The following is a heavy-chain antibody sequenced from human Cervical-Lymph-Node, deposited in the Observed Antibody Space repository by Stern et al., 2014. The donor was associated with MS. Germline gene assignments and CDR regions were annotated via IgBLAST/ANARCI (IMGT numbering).Heavy chain of an antibody. CDR1: GGTFSSYA. J-gene: IGHJ6*02. D-gene: IGHD1-26*01. V-gene: IGHV1-69*01. CDR3: ARGELKEGLVRGMDV. CDR2: IITIFGTA. Sequence: VQLVESGAEVKKPGSSVKVSCKASGGTFSSYAISWVRKAPGQGLEWVGGIITIFGTANYAQKFQGRVTITADESTSTAYMELSSLRSEDTAVYYCARGELKEGLVRGMDVWGQGTTVTVSS.